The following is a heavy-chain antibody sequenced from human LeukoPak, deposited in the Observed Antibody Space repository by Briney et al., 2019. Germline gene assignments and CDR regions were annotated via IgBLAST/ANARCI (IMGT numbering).Heavy chain of an antibody. Sequence: ASVKVSCKASGYTFTSYGMNWVRQAPGQGLEWMGWINPKNGGANYAPRFQGRVTMTRPRSISTVYLELTWLTSDDTAVYYCARASFWESPINWYDPWGQGTLVTVSS. V-gene: IGHV1-2*07. J-gene: IGHJ5*02. CDR1: GYTFTSYG. CDR3: ARASFWESPINWYDP. CDR2: INPKNGGA. D-gene: IGHD3-16*01.